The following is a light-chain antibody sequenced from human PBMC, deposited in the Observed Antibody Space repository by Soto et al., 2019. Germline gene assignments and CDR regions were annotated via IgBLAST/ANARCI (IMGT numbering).Light chain of an antibody. CDR1: SSDVGGYNF. CDR3: SSYSTSSALSYV. CDR2: DVT. Sequence: QSVLTQPASVSGSPGQSITISCSGTSSDVGGYNFVSWYQQHPGTAPKLMIYDVTNRPSGVSTRFSGSKSGYTASLTISGLQAEDEADYYCSSYSTSSALSYVFGTGTKVTVL. V-gene: IGLV2-14*01. J-gene: IGLJ1*01.